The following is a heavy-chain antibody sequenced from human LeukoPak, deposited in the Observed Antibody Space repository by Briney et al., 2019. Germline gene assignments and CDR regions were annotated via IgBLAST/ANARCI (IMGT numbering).Heavy chain of an antibody. CDR3: ATFSSGFYPKEPFDI. J-gene: IGHJ3*02. CDR2: IKPDGSET. Sequence: GGSLRLSCAASGFDLSKNWMSWVRQAPGKGLEWVAKIKPDGSETSYVESVEGRFIISRDNAKNSLFLQMNSLSAEDTALYYCATFSSGFYPKEPFDIWGRGTMVSVSS. D-gene: IGHD3-22*01. CDR1: GFDLSKNW. V-gene: IGHV3-7*03.